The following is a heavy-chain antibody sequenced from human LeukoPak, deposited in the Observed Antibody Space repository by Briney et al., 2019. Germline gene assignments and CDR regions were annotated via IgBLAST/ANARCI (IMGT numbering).Heavy chain of an antibody. CDR2: IKEDGSEK. J-gene: IGHJ4*02. CDR3: ARDYGDFFFDY. D-gene: IGHD4-17*01. CDR1: GFTFSSYW. V-gene: IGHV3-7*01. Sequence: PGGSPRLSCAASGFTFSSYWMSWVRQTLGKGLELVANIKEDGSEKYYVDSVKGRFTISRDNAKNSLYLQMNSLRAEDTAVYYCARDYGDFFFDYWGQGTLVTVSS.